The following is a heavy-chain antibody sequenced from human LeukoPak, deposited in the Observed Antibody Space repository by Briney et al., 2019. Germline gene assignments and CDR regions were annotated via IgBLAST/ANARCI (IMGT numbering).Heavy chain of an antibody. CDR3: ARDGQDIVLMVYANTDAFDI. CDR2: ISSSSSTI. CDR1: GFTFSSYS. V-gene: IGHV3-48*02. Sequence: GGSLRLSCAASGFTFSSYSMNWVRQAPGKGLEWVSYISSSSSTIYYADSVKGRFTISRDNAKNSLYLQMNSLRDEDTAVYYCARDGQDIVLMVYANTDAFDIWGQGTMVTVSS. J-gene: IGHJ3*02. D-gene: IGHD2-8*01.